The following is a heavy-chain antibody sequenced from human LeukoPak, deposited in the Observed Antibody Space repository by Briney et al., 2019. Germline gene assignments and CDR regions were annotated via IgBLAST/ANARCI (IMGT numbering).Heavy chain of an antibody. CDR3: AREGLGNIVIVPAAFYGLDV. V-gene: IGHV3-7*01. CDR1: GFTFSSYW. D-gene: IGHD2-2*01. Sequence: GGSLRLSCAASGFTFSSYWMSWVRQAPGKGLEWVANIKQDGSEKYYVDSVKGRFTISRDNAKSSLFLQMNSLRAEDTAVYYCAREGLGNIVIVPAAFYGLDVWGQGTTVTVSS. CDR2: IKQDGSEK. J-gene: IGHJ6*02.